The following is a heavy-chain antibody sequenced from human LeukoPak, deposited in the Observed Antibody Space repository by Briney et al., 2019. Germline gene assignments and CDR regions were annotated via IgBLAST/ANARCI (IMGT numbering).Heavy chain of an antibody. CDR2: INHSGSN. J-gene: IGHJ4*02. CDR1: GGTFSSYY. Sequence: PSETLTLTCAAYGGTFSSYYWSWIRQPPGKGLEWIGEINHSGSNNYYPYLKSRVTISVDTYNNQFSLKLSSVPGADTAVYYCARASYVWGRYRTFDYWGQGTLVTVSS. D-gene: IGHD3-16*02. V-gene: IGHV4-34*01. CDR3: ARASYVWGRYRTFDY.